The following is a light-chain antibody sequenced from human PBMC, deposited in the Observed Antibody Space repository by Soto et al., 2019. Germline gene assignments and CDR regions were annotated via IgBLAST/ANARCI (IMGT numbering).Light chain of an antibody. CDR2: EAT. J-gene: IGLJ3*02. V-gene: IGLV2-14*02. CDR3: IAYTMNSILL. Sequence: QSALTQPASVSGSLGQSITITCTGTSHDIGSYTLVSWYQHHPGRAPKLIIYEATKRPSGISDRFSGSKSGNTASLTISGLQAEDEADYYCIAYTMNSILLFGGGTKVTVL. CDR1: SHDIGSYTL.